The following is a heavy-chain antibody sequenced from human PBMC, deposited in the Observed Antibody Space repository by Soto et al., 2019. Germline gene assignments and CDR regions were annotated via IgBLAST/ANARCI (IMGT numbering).Heavy chain of an antibody. Sequence: SETLSLTCAVYGGSFSGYYWNWIRQPPGKGLEWIGKINHSGSTNYNPSLKSRVTISVDTSKNQFSLKLSSVTAADTALYYCARGYEVAATFYYHYYIDVWGKGTTVTVSS. V-gene: IGHV4-34*01. CDR3: ARGYEVAATFYYHYYIDV. D-gene: IGHD2-15*01. J-gene: IGHJ6*03. CDR1: GGSFSGYY. CDR2: INHSGST.